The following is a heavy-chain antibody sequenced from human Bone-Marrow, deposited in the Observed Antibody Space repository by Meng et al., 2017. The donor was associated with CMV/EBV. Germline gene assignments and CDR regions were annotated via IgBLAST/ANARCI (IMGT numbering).Heavy chain of an antibody. CDR3: GRGTTVGLGIGAFDI. CDR1: GYTFTGYY. CDR2: INPNSGGT. Sequence: ASVKVSCKASGYTFTGYYMHWVRQAPGQGLEWMGWINPNSGGTNYAQKFQGRVTMTRDTSISTAYMELSRLRSDDTAVYDCGRGTTVGLGIGAFDIWGQGTMVTVSS. V-gene: IGHV1-2*02. D-gene: IGHD7-27*01. J-gene: IGHJ3*02.